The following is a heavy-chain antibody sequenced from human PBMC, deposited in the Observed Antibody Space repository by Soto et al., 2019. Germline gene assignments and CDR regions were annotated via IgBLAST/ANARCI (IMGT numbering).Heavy chain of an antibody. J-gene: IGHJ4*02. CDR1: GGTFSSYA. V-gene: IGHV1-69*13. CDR3: ARDLGSGSYYRY. D-gene: IGHD1-26*01. CDR2: IIPIFGTA. Sequence: GASVKVSCKASGGTFSSYAISWVRQAPGQGLEWMGGIIPIFGTANYAQKFQGRVTITADESTSTAYMELSSLRSEVTAVYYCARDLGSGSYYRYWGQGTLVTVSS.